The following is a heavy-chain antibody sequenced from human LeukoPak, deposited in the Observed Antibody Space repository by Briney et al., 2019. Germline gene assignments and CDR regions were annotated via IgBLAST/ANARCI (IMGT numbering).Heavy chain of an antibody. D-gene: IGHD6-19*01. J-gene: IGHJ5*02. CDR1: GYTFTTYT. CDR3: ARGRGSGHKEDWFDP. CDR2: MNPNSGNT. V-gene: IGHV1-8*01. Sequence: ASLRVSSKASGYTFTTYTINWVRQTPGQRLEWLGQMNPNSGNTGYAQKFQGGVTMTRNTSISAAYMELSSLRSEDTAVYYCARGRGSGHKEDWFDPWGQGTLVTVSS.